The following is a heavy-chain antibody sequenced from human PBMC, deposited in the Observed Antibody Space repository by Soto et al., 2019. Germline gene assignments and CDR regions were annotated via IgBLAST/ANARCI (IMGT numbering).Heavy chain of an antibody. CDR2: ISTYNGNT. Sequence: QVQLVQSGAEVKKPGASVKVSCKASGYTFITYGVSWVRQAPGHGLDWLGWISTYNGNTRYAERLQGRVTMTTDTTTNTAYMELRNLRSDDTAVYYCARGPTDYYDNSANYFLAYWGQGTLVTVSS. J-gene: IGHJ4*02. V-gene: IGHV1-18*01. CDR1: GYTFITYG. CDR3: ARGPTDYYDNSANYFLAY. D-gene: IGHD3-22*01.